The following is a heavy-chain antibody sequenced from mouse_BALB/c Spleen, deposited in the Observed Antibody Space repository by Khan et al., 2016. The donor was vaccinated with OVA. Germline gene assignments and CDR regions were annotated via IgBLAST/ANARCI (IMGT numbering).Heavy chain of an antibody. CDR1: GFTFSAYG. CDR3: ASHLSGSFAY. CDR2: INSDGYYT. V-gene: IGHV5-6*01. D-gene: IGHD1-3*01. J-gene: IGHJ3*01. Sequence: EVQLVESGGDLVRPGGSLKLSCAASGFTFSAYGMSWVRQSPGKRLEWVATINSDGYYTYYPDSLKGAFFTAGDNAKNTLNLQMSSLKSEEPAMYYVASHLSGSFAYWGQGTLVTVSA.